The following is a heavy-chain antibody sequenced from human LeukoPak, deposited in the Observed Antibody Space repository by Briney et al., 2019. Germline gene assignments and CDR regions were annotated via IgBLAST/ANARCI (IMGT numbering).Heavy chain of an antibody. D-gene: IGHD5-24*01. CDR3: ARDRRDGYNLYYFDL. CDR1: GGSIYSGSYY. J-gene: IGHJ4*02. Sequence: PSETLSLTCTVSGGSIYSGSYYWSWIRQPAGKGLEWIGRIYTSGSTNYNPSLKSRVTISVDTSKHQFSLKLSSVTAADTAVYYCARDRRDGYNLYYFDLWGQGTLVTVSS. CDR2: IYTSGST. V-gene: IGHV4-61*02.